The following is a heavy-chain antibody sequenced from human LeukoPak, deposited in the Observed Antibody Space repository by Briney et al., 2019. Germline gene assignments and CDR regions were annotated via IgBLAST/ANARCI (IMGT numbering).Heavy chain of an antibody. D-gene: IGHD3-16*02. CDR1: GYTFTSYY. CDR2: INPSGGST. J-gene: IGHJ4*02. V-gene: IGHV1-46*01. Sequence: GASVKVSCKASGYTFTSYYMHWVRQAPGQGLEWMGIINPSGGSTSYAQEFQGRVTMTRDMTTSTVYVELSSLRSEDTAVYYCARQRFYVWGSYRPFDYWGQGTLVTVSS. CDR3: ARQRFYVWGSYRPFDY.